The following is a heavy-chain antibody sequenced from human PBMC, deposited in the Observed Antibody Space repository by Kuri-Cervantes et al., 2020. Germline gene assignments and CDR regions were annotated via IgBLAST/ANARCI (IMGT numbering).Heavy chain of an antibody. V-gene: IGHV1-8*01. Sequence: ASVKVSCKASGYTFTSYDINWVRQATGQGLEWMGWMNPNSGNTGYAQKFQGRVTMTRNTSISTAYMELSSLRSEDTAVYYCARVFYYYGSGSPDLDYWGQGTLVTVSS. J-gene: IGHJ4*02. CDR3: ARVFYYYGSGSPDLDY. CDR2: MNPNSGNT. CDR1: GYTFTSYD. D-gene: IGHD3-10*01.